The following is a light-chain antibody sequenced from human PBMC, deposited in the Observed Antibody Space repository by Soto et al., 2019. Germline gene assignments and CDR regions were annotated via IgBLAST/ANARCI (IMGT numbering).Light chain of an antibody. J-gene: IGLJ2*01. CDR1: SSNIGSNT. Sequence: QSVLTQPPSASGTPGQRVTISCSGGSSNIGSNTVSWYQQLPGAAPQLLIYISNERPSGVPDRFSGSKSGTSASLAISGLQSEEEAEYYCAAWDASLKGPVFGGGTKLTVL. V-gene: IGLV1-44*01. CDR3: AAWDASLKGPV. CDR2: ISN.